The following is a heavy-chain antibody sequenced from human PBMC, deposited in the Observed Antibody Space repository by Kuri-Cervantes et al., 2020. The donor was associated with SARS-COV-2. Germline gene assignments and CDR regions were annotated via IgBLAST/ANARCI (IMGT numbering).Heavy chain of an antibody. CDR1: GGSFRDYY. Sequence: SQTLSVTCAIDGGSFRDYYWSWIRQPPGKGLEWLGEINHSGSTNYNPSLKGRVTISVDTSKNQFSLKLNAVTAADTDAYYCARGLPLDYSSTFGGVIGAVDYWGHGTPVTVSS. V-gene: IGHV4-34*01. CDR2: INHSGST. CDR3: ARGLPLDYSSTFGGVIGAVDY. D-gene: IGHD3-16*02. J-gene: IGHJ4*01.